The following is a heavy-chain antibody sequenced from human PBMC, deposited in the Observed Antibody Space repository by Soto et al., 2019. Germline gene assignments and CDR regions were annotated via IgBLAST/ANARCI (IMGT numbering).Heavy chain of an antibody. CDR3: VGRRYASGWYDDF. CDR2: ITGSGEKT. J-gene: IGHJ4*02. CDR1: GFSFSTYA. V-gene: IGHV3-23*01. D-gene: IGHD6-19*01. Sequence: GGSLRLSCVASGFSFSTYAMSWVRQAPGKGLDWVSTITGSGEKTFYTDTVKGRFTISRDNSKNTLYLQMNSLRAEDTAVYYCVGRRYASGWYDDFWGQGTLVTVSS.